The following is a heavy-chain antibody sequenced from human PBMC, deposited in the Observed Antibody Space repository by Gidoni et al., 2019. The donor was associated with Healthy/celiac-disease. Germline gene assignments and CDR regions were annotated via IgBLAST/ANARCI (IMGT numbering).Heavy chain of an antibody. D-gene: IGHD1-26*01. J-gene: IGHJ4*02. CDR3: TTFTDSGSYGDYFDH. CDR1: GFTFSNAW. V-gene: IGHV3-15*01. CDR2: IKSKTDSGTT. Sequence: EVQLVESGGGLVTPGGSLRLSCAASGFTFSNAWMSWVRQAPGKGLEWVGRIKSKTDSGTTDYASPVKGRFTISRDDSKNTLYLQMNSLKTEDTAVYYCTTFTDSGSYGDYFDHWGQGTLVTVSS.